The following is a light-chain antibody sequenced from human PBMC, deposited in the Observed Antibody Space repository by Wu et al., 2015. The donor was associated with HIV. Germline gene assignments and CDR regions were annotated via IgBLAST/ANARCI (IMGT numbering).Light chain of an antibody. CDR3: QQDYNLLWT. CDR2: GAS. CDR1: QGVRSY. J-gene: IGKJ1*01. V-gene: IGKV3/OR2-268*02. Sequence: EVVLTQSPATLSLSPGERATLSCRAGQGVRSYLAWYQQKHGQAPRLLIYGASTRATGIPARFSGSGSGTDFTLTISSLQPEDFAVYYCQQDYNLLWTFGQGTKGGNQT.